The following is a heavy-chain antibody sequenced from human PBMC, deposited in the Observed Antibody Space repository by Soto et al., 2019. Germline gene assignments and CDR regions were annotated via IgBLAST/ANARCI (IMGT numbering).Heavy chain of an antibody. Sequence: PGGSMRRSCEGCGLTFCNYYMTWVRQPPGKGMEWVSEISYSESRTYYADSVKGRFTIPRDNSKNLLYLQIRNLRAEDTAVYYCARERVTMITVVMTDWGQGTMVTVSS. D-gene: IGHD3-22*01. V-gene: IGHV3-23*01. CDR2: ISYSESRT. J-gene: IGHJ4*03. CDR1: GLTFCNYY. CDR3: ARERVTMITVVMTD.